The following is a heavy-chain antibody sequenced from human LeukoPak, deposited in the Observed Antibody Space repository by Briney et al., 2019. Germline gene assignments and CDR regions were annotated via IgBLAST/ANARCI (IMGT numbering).Heavy chain of an antibody. CDR1: GFTFSSYS. CDR2: ISSSSSYI. CDR3: ARASIAVAGDGY. D-gene: IGHD6-19*01. Sequence: PGGSLRLSCAASGFTFSSYSMNWVRQAPGKGLEWVSSISSSSSYIYYADSVKGRFTISRDNAKNSLYLQMNSLRAEDTAVYYCARASIAVAGDGYWGQGTLVTVSS. J-gene: IGHJ4*02. V-gene: IGHV3-21*01.